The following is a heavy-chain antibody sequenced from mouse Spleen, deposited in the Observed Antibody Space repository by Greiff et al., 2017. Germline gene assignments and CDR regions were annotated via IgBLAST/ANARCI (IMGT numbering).Heavy chain of an antibody. J-gene: IGHJ1*01. D-gene: IGHD1-1*02. CDR3: ARRDYYHWYFDV. CDR2: IYPGDGDT. Sequence: QVQLQQSGAELVKPGASVKISCKASGYAFSSYWMNWVKQRPGKGLEWIGQIYPGDGDTNYNGKFKGKATLTADKSSSTAYMQLSSLTSEDSAVYFCARRDYYHWYFDVWGAGTTVTVSS. V-gene: IGHV1-80*01. CDR1: GYAFSSYW.